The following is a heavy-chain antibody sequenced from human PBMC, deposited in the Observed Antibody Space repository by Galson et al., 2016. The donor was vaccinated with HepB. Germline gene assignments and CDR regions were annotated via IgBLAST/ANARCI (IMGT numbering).Heavy chain of an antibody. V-gene: IGHV1-18*01. CDR1: GYTFTTYG. D-gene: IGHD2-2*01. CDR3: ARDPRKIRYQLLEIYYYYYAMDV. Sequence: SVKVSCKASGYTFTTYGISWVRQAPGQGLEWMGWISAYNGNTNYAQKLQGRVTMTTDTSTSTAYVELRSPRSDDTAVYYCARDPRKIRYQLLEIYYYYYAMDVWGQGTTVTVSS. CDR2: ISAYNGNT. J-gene: IGHJ6*02.